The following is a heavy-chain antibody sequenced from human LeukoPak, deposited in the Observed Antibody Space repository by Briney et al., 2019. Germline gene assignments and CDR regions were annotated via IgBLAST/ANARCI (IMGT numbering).Heavy chain of an antibody. D-gene: IGHD6-19*01. V-gene: IGHV1-18*01. Sequence: ASVKVSCKASGYTFTSYGISWVRQAPGQGLEWMGWISAYNGNTNYAQKLQGRVAMTTDTSTSTAYMELRSLRSDDTAVYYCARSAVVAVAGTKDYWGQGTLVTVSS. CDR2: ISAYNGNT. J-gene: IGHJ4*02. CDR1: GYTFTSYG. CDR3: ARSAVVAVAGTKDY.